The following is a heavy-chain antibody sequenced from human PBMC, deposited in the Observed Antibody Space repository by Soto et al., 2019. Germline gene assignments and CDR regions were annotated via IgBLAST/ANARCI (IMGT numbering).Heavy chain of an antibody. CDR3: ASHPYSSSWYS. D-gene: IGHD6-13*01. CDR2: IKQDGSEK. Sequence: EVQLVESGGGLVQPGGSLRLSCAASGFTFSSYWMSWVRQAPGKGLEWVANIKQDGSEKYYVDSVKGRFTISRDNAKNALYLQMNSLRAEDTAVYYCASHPYSSSWYSWGQGTLVTVSS. J-gene: IGHJ4*02. CDR1: GFTFSSYW. V-gene: IGHV3-7*02.